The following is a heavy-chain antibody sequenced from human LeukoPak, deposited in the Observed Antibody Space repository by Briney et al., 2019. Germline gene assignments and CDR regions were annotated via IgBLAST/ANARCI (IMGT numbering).Heavy chain of an antibody. CDR2: ISWDSASI. CDR1: GFTFDDYA. J-gene: IGHJ6*03. D-gene: IGHD3-22*01. CDR3: AREGWHYDSSGYSLRYYYMDV. Sequence: GGSLRLSCAASGFTFDDYAMHWVRQAPGKVLGWDSAISWDSASIGYADSVKGLFTSFRDNAKNSLYLQMHSLRAEDTALYYCAREGWHYDSSGYSLRYYYMDVWGKGTTVTVSS. V-gene: IGHV3-9*01.